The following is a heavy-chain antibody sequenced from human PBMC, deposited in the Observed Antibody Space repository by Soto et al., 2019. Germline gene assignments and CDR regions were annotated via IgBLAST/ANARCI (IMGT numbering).Heavy chain of an antibody. V-gene: IGHV3-21*01. CDR1: GFSFSTYN. D-gene: IGHD3-16*01. CDR3: VRQQYDFLVDP. CDR2: IDACSTHI. J-gene: IGHJ5*02. Sequence: EVQLVESGGGLVKPGGSLRLSCAASGFSFSTYNMNWVRQAPGKGLEWVSSIDACSTHIYYADSVKGRFTIARDNGKSSLYLQMDSLRAEDTALYYCVRQQYDFLVDPWGQGTLVTVSS.